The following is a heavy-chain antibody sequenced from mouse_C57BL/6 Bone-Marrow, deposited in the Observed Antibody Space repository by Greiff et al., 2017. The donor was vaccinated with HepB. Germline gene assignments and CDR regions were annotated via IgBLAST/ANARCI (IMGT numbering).Heavy chain of an antibody. CDR2: IHPNSGST. CDR1: GYTFTSYW. J-gene: IGHJ1*03. D-gene: IGHD1-1*01. CDR3: ARLRFYWYFDV. V-gene: IGHV1-64*01. Sequence: QVQLQQPGAELVKPGASEKLSCKASGYTFTSYWMHWVKQRPGQGLEWIGMIHPNSGSTNYNEKFKSKATLTVDKSSSTAYMQLSSLTSEDSAVYYCARLRFYWYFDVWGTGTTVTVSS.